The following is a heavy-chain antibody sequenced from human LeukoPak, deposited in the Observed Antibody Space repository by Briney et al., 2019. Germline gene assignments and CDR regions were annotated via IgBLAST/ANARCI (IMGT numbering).Heavy chain of an antibody. D-gene: IGHD3-3*01. CDR3: ARLKTNYDFWSGNDY. CDR1: GYTFTSYG. Sequence: GASVKVSCKASGYTFTSYGISWVRQAPGQGLEWMGWISAYNGNTNYAQKLQGRVTMTTDTSTSTAYMELRSLRSDDTAVYYCARLKTNYDFWSGNDYWGQGTLVTVSS. J-gene: IGHJ4*02. V-gene: IGHV1-18*01. CDR2: ISAYNGNT.